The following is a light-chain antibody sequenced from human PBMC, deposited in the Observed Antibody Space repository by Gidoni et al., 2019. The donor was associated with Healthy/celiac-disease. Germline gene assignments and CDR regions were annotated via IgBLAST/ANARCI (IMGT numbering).Light chain of an antibody. CDR3: QKSSNWPWT. CDR2: DAS. Sequence: EIVFTQSPATLSLSPGERATLSCRASQSVSSYLAWYQQKPGQAPRLLIYDASNRATGIPARFSGSGSGTDFTLTISSLEHEDFAVYYCQKSSNWPWTFGQGTKVEIK. CDR1: QSVSSY. J-gene: IGKJ1*01. V-gene: IGKV3-11*01.